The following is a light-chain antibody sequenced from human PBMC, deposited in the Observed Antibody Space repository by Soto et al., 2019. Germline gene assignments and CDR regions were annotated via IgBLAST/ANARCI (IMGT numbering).Light chain of an antibody. V-gene: IGKV1D-13*01. CDR1: QGISSA. CDR3: QQFNDYRGT. CDR2: DAS. J-gene: IGKJ5*01. Sequence: AIQLTQSPSSLSASVGDRVTITCRASQGISSALVWYQQKPGKATKLLIYDASTLESGVPSRFSGSGPGTDFTLTISSLQPEDFATYYCQQFNDYRGTFGQGTRLEIK.